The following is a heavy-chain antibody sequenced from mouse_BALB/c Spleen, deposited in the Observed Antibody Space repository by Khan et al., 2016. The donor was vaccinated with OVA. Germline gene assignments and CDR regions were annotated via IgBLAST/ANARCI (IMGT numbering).Heavy chain of an antibody. V-gene: IGHV3-2*02. CDR1: GYSITSGYA. J-gene: IGHJ2*01. CDR2: ISYSGVT. Sequence: EVQLQQSGPGLVKPSQSLSLTCTVTGYSITSGYAWNWIRQFPGNKLEWMGYISYSGVTSYTPSLKSRTSITRDTSKNQFFLQLNSVTTEDTATDYCAIEYYYRYYFDYWGQGTTLTVSS. D-gene: IGHD1-1*01. CDR3: AIEYYYRYYFDY.